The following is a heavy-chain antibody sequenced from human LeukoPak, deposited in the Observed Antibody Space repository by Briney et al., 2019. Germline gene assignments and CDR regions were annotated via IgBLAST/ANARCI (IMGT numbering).Heavy chain of an antibody. CDR3: ARVDVTISGGYYYYNMDV. V-gene: IGHV4-59*01. CDR1: GGSISSYY. CDR2: IYYSGST. J-gene: IGHJ6*02. Sequence: SETLSLTCTVSGGSISSYYWSWIRQPPGKGLEWIGYIYYSGSTNYNPSLKSRVTISVDTSENQFSLNLSSVTAADTAMYYCARVDVTISGGYYYYNMDVWGQGTTVTVSS. D-gene: IGHD3-3*01.